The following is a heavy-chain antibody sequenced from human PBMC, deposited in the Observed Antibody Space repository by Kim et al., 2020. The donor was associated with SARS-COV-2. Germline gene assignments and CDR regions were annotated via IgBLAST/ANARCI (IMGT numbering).Heavy chain of an antibody. J-gene: IGHJ3*02. CDR2: ISSSSSYT. Sequence: GGSLRLSCAASGFTFSDYYMSWIRQAPGKGLEWVSYISSSSSYTNYADSVKGRFTISRDNAKNSLYLQMNSLRAEDTAVYYCASPYLSSSWFDAFDIWGQGTMVTVSS. CDR1: GFTFSDYY. V-gene: IGHV3-11*06. CDR3: ASPYLSSSWFDAFDI. D-gene: IGHD6-13*01.